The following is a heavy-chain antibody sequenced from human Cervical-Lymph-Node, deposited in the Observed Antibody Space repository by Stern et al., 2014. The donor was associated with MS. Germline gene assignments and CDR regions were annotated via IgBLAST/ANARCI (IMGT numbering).Heavy chain of an antibody. V-gene: IGHV5-51*01. CDR2: TYPGDSDT. CDR3: ARDYGDYAFDY. D-gene: IGHD4-17*01. J-gene: IGHJ4*02. Sequence: EMQLVESGAEVKKPGESLKISCKGSGYSFTANWIAWVRQMPGKGLEWMWITYPGDSDTRYSPSFQGQVAISADKSISTAYLQWSSLKASDTAMYYCARDYGDYAFDYWGQGTLVTVSS. CDR1: GYSFTANW.